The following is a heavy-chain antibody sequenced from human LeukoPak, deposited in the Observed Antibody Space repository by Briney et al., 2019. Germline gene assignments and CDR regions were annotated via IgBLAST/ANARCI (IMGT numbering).Heavy chain of an antibody. D-gene: IGHD6-19*01. CDR2: ISGGGERT. J-gene: IGHJ5*02. Sequence: QPGGSLRLSCAASGIVFSNTAMNWARQSPGRGLEWVSAISGGGERTFYADSVKGRFTISRDNSKNRVYLQMNSLRADDTAIYYCGKDGGQYSSGPEFDPRGQGALVTVSS. CDR3: GKDGGQYSSGPEFDP. CDR1: GIVFSNTA. V-gene: IGHV3-23*01.